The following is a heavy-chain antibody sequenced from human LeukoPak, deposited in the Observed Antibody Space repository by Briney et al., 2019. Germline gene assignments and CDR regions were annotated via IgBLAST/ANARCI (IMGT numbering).Heavy chain of an antibody. CDR1: GFMFSSYG. CDR3: ARGAPAGPFDAFDI. J-gene: IGHJ3*02. Sequence: GGSLRLSCAASGFMFSSYGMHWVRQAPGKGLEWVSGFSGSGDNTYYAEYVKGRFTISRDNSKNTLYLQMNSLRAEDTAVYYCARGAPAGPFDAFDIWGQGTMVTVSS. V-gene: IGHV3-23*01. D-gene: IGHD6-13*01. CDR2: FSGSGDNT.